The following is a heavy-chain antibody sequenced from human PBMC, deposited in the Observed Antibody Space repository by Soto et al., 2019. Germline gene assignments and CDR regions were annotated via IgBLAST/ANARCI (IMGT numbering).Heavy chain of an antibody. CDR2: IIPIFGTA. CDR3: AVYHDSSGYSRPYYYYYGMDV. Sequence: GASVKVSCKASGGTFSSYAISWVRQAPGQGLEWMGGIIPIFGTANYAQKFQGRVTITADESTSTAYMELSSLRSEDTAVYYCAVYHDSSGYSRPYYYYYGMDVWGQGTTVTVSS. CDR1: GGTFSSYA. J-gene: IGHJ6*02. V-gene: IGHV1-69*13. D-gene: IGHD3-22*01.